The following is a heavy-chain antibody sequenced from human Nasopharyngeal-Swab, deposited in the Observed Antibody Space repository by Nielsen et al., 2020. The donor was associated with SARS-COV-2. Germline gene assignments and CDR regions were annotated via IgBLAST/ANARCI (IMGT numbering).Heavy chain of an antibody. V-gene: IGHV3-30*18. CDR2: ISYDGSNK. D-gene: IGHD3-9*01. CDR1: GFTFSSYG. CDR3: AKAFQEPPLRYFDI. Sequence: GGSLRLSCAASGFTFSSYGMHWVRQAPGKGLEWVAVISYDGSNKYYADSVKGRFTISRDNSKNTLYLQMNSLRAEDTAVYYCAKAFQEPPLRYFDIWGQGTLVTVSS. J-gene: IGHJ4*02.